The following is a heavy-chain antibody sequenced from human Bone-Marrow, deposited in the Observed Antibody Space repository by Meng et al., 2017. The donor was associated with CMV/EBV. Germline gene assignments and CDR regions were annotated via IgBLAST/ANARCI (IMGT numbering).Heavy chain of an antibody. CDR2: IKQDGSEK. D-gene: IGHD6-6*01. CDR3: ARGGERSSYHYYYYGMDV. CDR1: GFTFSNAW. J-gene: IGHJ6*02. V-gene: IGHV3-7*01. Sequence: GESLKISCAASGFTFSNAWMSWVRQAPGKGLEWVANIKQDGSEKYYVDSLKGRFTISRDNAKNSLYLQMNSLRAEDTAVYYCARGGERSSYHYYYYGMDVWGQGTTVTVSS.